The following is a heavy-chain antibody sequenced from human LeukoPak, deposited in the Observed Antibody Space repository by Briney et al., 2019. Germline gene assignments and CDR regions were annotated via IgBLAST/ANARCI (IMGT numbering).Heavy chain of an antibody. CDR3: ARHPYYYDSSGYRAFDI. CDR1: GGSISSSSYY. V-gene: IGHV4-39*01. D-gene: IGHD3-22*01. Sequence: SETLSLTCTVSGGSISSSSYYWGWIRQPPGKGLEWIGSIYYSGNTYYNPSLKSRVTISVDTSKNQFSLKLGSVTAADTAVYHCARHPYYYDSSGYRAFDIWGQGTMVTVSS. CDR2: IYYSGNT. J-gene: IGHJ3*02.